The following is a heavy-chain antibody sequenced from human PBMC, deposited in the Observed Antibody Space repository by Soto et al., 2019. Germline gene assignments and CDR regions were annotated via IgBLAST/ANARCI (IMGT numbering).Heavy chain of an antibody. Sequence: QVQLQESGPGLVKPSETLSLTCTVSGGSISSYYWSWIRQPPGKGLEWIGYIYYSGSTNYNPSLKRRVTISVATSKNQFSLKLRSVTAADTAVYYCARRYGSAIDYWGQGTLVTVSS. V-gene: IGHV4-59*08. J-gene: IGHJ4*02. D-gene: IGHD1-26*01. CDR1: GGSISSYY. CDR2: IYYSGST. CDR3: ARRYGSAIDY.